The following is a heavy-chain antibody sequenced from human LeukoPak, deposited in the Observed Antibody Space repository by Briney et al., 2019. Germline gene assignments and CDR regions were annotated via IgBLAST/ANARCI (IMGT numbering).Heavy chain of an antibody. CDR1: GGSISSSSYY. V-gene: IGHV4-61*05. CDR2: IFYSGST. Sequence: SETLSLTCTVSGGSISSSSYYWGWIRQPPGKGLEWIGFIFYSGSTNYNPSLKSRLTISLDTSKNQFSLRLTSVAAADTAVYYCARGVDGYSFDYWGRGTLVTVSS. D-gene: IGHD2-8*01. J-gene: IGHJ4*02. CDR3: ARGVDGYSFDY.